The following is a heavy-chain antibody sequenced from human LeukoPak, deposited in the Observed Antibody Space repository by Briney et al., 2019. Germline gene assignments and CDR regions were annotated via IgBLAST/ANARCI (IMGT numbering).Heavy chain of an antibody. V-gene: IGHV4-4*07. Sequence: SETLSLTCTVSGGSISSYYWSWIRQPAGKGLEWIGRIYTSGSTNYNPSLKSRVTMSVDTSKNQFSLKLSSVTAADTAVCYCARDRGAYYGSGSHANNWFDPWGQGTLVTVSS. CDR2: IYTSGST. CDR3: ARDRGAYYGSGSHANNWFDP. D-gene: IGHD3-10*01. J-gene: IGHJ5*02. CDR1: GGSISSYY.